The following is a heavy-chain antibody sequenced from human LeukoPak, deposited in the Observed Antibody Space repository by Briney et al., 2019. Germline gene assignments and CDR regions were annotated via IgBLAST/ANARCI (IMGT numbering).Heavy chain of an antibody. Sequence: ASVKVSCKASGYSFTSYYMHWVRQAPGQGLEWMGFINPSGSSAAYAQKFQGRLTMTRDMFTSTDYMELTSLTSDDTAVYYCARHNSVGETAWWFDPWGQGTLVTVSS. CDR2: INPSGSSA. D-gene: IGHD1-26*01. V-gene: IGHV1-46*01. J-gene: IGHJ5*02. CDR1: GYSFTSYY. CDR3: ARHNSVGETAWWFDP.